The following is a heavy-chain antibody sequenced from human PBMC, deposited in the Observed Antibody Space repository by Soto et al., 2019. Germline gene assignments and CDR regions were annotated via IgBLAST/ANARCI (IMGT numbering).Heavy chain of an antibody. Sequence: EVQLVESGGGLVQPGGSLRLSCAASGFTFSSYWMSWVRQAPGKGLEWVANIKQDGSEKYYVDSVKGRFTISRDNAKNSLYLQMNSLGAEDTAVYYCARVELLWFGSMDVWGQGTTVTVSS. V-gene: IGHV3-7*05. CDR1: GFTFSSYW. CDR3: ARVELLWFGSMDV. CDR2: IKQDGSEK. J-gene: IGHJ6*02. D-gene: IGHD3-10*01.